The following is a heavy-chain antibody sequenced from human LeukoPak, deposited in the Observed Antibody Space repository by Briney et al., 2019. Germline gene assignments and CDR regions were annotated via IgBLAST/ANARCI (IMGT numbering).Heavy chain of an antibody. CDR2: ISAYNGNT. CDR3: ARDWSPVVVPAAMDLFDP. CDR1: GYTFTSYG. Sequence: VSVKVSCKASGYTFTSYGISWVRQAPGQGLEWKGWISAYNGNTSYAQKLQGRVTMTTDTSTSTAYMELRSLRSDDTAVYYCARDWSPVVVPAAMDLFDPWGQGTLVTVSS. J-gene: IGHJ5*02. V-gene: IGHV1-18*01. D-gene: IGHD2-2*01.